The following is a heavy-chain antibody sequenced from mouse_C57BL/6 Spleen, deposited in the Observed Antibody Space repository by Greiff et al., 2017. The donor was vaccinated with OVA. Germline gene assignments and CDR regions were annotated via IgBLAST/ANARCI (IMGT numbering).Heavy chain of an antibody. CDR1: GYTFTDYN. D-gene: IGHD2-1*01. Sequence: VQLQQSGPELVKPGASVKIPCKASGYTFTDYNMDWVKQSPGQSLEWIGDINPNNGGTIYNQKFKGKATLTVDKSSSTAYMELRSLTSEDTAVYYCARSGIYCGSYPFDYWGQGTTLTVSS. CDR3: ARSGIYCGSYPFDY. J-gene: IGHJ2*01. CDR2: INPNNGGT. V-gene: IGHV1-18*01.